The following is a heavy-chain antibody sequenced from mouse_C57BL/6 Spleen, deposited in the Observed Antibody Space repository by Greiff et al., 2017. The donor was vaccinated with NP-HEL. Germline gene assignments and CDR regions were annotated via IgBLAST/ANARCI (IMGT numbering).Heavy chain of an antibody. Sequence: VQLQQPGAELVKPGASVKLSCKASGYTFTSYWMQWVKQRPGQGLEWIGEIDPSDSYTNYNQTFKGKATLTVDTSSSTAYMQLSSLTSEDSAVYYCARSYYSNQYYFDYWGQGTTLTVSS. V-gene: IGHV1-50*01. D-gene: IGHD2-5*01. CDR1: GYTFTSYW. CDR2: IDPSDSYT. J-gene: IGHJ2*01. CDR3: ARSYYSNQYYFDY.